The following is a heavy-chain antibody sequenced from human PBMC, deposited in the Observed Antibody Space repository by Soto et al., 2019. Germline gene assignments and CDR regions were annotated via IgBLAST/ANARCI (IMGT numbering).Heavy chain of an antibody. D-gene: IGHD2-15*01. CDR2: ISDDGSNR. J-gene: IGHJ4*02. CDR3: AKDGAPRYCSRSSCHPAGAY. Sequence: QVQLVESGGGMVQPGRSLRLSCAGSGFTFTNYGLHWVRQAPGKGLEWVAVISDDGSNRYYADSVKGRFTISRDNSKNMLCLQMDSLRAEDTAVYYCAKDGAPRYCSRSSCHPAGAYWGQGTLVSVSS. V-gene: IGHV3-30*18. CDR1: GFTFTNYG.